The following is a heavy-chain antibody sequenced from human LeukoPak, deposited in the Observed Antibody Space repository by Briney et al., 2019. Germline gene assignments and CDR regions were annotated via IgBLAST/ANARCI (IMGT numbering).Heavy chain of an antibody. CDR2: IWYDGSNK. V-gene: IGHV3-33*08. CDR1: GFTFTSYG. Sequence: QTGGSLRLSCAASGFTFTSYGMHWVRQAPGKGLEWVALIWYDGSNKYYADSVKGRFTISRDNSKNTLYLQMNSLRAEDTAVYYCARVREYCSGGRCYEGYYYYGMDVWGQGTTVTVSS. CDR3: ARVREYCSGGRCYEGYYYYGMDV. J-gene: IGHJ6*02. D-gene: IGHD2-15*01.